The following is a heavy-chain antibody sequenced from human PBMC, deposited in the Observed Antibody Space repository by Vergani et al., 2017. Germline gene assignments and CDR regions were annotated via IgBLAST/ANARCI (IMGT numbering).Heavy chain of an antibody. CDR2: ISYDGSNK. V-gene: IGHV3-30*18. CDR3: AKDGRYCSGGSCLKGYMDV. CDR1: GFTFSSYG. J-gene: IGHJ6*03. Sequence: QVQLVESGGGVVQPGRSLRLSCAASGFTFSSYGMHWVRQAPGKGLEWVAVISYDGSNKYYADSVKGRFTISRDNSKNTLYLQMSSLRAEDTAVYYCAKDGRYCSGGSCLKGYMDVWGKGTTVTVSS. D-gene: IGHD2-15*01.